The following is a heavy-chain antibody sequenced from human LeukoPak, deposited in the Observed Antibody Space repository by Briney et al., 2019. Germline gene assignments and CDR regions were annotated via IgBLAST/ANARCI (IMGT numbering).Heavy chain of an antibody. CDR2: INPSGGST. V-gene: IGHV1-46*01. CDR1: GYTFTSYY. CDR3: ARAPYCGGDCCPNWFDP. J-gene: IGHJ5*02. D-gene: IGHD2-21*02. Sequence: GASVKVSCKASGYTFTSYYTHWVRQAPGQGLEWMGIINPSGGSTSYAQKFQGRVTMTRDTSTSTVYMELSSLRSEDTAVYYCARAPYCGGDCCPNWFDPWGQGTLVTVSS.